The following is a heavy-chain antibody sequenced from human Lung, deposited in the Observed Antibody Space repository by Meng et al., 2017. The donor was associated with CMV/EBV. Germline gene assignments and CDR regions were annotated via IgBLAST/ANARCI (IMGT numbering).Heavy chain of an antibody. CDR2: ISYDGSNK. D-gene: IGHD2-2*01. Sequence: GGSXRLXXAASGFTFSSYAMHWVRQAPGKGLEWVAVISYDGSNKYYADFVKGRFTISRDNSKNTLYLQMNSLRAEDTAVYYCARDWNVVVPAATYYYYGMDVWXQGTXVTVAS. CDR1: GFTFSSYA. CDR3: ARDWNVVVPAATYYYYGMDV. J-gene: IGHJ6*02. V-gene: IGHV3-30-3*01.